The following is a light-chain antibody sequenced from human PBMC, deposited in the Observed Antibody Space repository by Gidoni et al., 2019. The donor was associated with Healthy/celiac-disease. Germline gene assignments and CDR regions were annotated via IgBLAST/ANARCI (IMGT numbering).Light chain of an antibody. J-gene: IGKJ2*01. Sequence: EIVMTTSPATLSVSPGERATLSCRASQSVSSNLAWYQQKPGQAPRLLIYGASTRATGIPARFSGSGSGTEFTLTISSLQSEDFAVYYCQQYNNFESTFGQGTKLEIK. V-gene: IGKV3-15*01. CDR1: QSVSSN. CDR2: GAS. CDR3: QQYNNFEST.